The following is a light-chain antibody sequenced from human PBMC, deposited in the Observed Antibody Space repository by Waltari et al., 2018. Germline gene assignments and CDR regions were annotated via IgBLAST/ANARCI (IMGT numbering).Light chain of an antibody. Sequence: IQMTQSPPSLSASVGDRVTISCRASQDISSYLNWYQQKPGKAPELLIYYTNRLESGLPSRCSGSGSGTEFTLTISSLQPEDFATYYCQQYNSLPFTFGPGTKLDI. J-gene: IGKJ3*01. CDR2: YTN. CDR1: QDISSY. V-gene: IGKV1-13*02. CDR3: QQYNSLPFT.